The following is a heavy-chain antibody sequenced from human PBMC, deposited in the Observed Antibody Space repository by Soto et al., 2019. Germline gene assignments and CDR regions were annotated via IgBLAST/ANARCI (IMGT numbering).Heavy chain of an antibody. CDR3: ARRARPDFYYMDV. CDR2: INTNGVGT. Sequence: PGGSLRLSCAASGFTFSTYGMHWVRQAPGKGLEWVSGINTNGVGTYYANSVQGRFTISRDNAKNTVYLQMGSLRPEDMAVYYCARRARPDFYYMDVWGKGTTVTVSS. V-gene: IGHV3-64*01. CDR1: GFTFSTYG. D-gene: IGHD6-6*01. J-gene: IGHJ6*03.